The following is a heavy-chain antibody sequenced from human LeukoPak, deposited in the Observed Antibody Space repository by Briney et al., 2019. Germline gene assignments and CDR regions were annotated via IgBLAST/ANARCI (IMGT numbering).Heavy chain of an antibody. V-gene: IGHV1-2*02. CDR3: ARDRGSGSPPYYYYYYGMDV. J-gene: IGHJ6*02. Sequence: ASVKVSCKASGYTFTGYYMHWVRQPPGQGLEWMGWINPNSGGTNYAQKFQGRVTMTRDTSISTAYMELSRLRSDDTAVYYCARDRGSGSPPYYYYYYGMDVWGQGTTVTVSS. CDR2: INPNSGGT. CDR1: GYTFTGYY. D-gene: IGHD3-10*01.